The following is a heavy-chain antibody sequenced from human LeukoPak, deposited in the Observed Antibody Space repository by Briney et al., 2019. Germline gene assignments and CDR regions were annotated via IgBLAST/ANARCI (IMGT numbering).Heavy chain of an antibody. D-gene: IGHD6-13*01. V-gene: IGHV3-21*01. J-gene: IGHJ6*03. CDR2: ISSSSSYI. Sequence: GGSLRLSCAASGFTFSSYSMNWVRQAPGKGLEWVSSISSSSSYIYYADSVKGRFTISRDNAKNSLYLQMNSLRAEDTAVYYCARDRQQQLVTYYYYYMDVWGKGTTVTVYS. CDR3: ARDRQQQLVTYYYYYMDV. CDR1: GFTFSSYS.